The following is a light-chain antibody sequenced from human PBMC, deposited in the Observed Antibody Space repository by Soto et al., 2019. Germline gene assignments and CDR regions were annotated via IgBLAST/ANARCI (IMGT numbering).Light chain of an antibody. Sequence: EIVLTQSPGTLSLSPGERATLSCRASQSVSSSYLAWYQQKPGQAPRLLIFGASSRATGIPDRFSGSGSGSDFTLTISRLEPEDFAVYFCQQYETSPTTFGQGTKVDIK. CDR2: GAS. J-gene: IGKJ1*01. CDR3: QQYETSPTT. CDR1: QSVSSSY. V-gene: IGKV3-20*01.